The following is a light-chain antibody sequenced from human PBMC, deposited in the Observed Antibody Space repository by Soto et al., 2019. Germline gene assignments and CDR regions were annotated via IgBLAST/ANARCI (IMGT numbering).Light chain of an antibody. V-gene: IGKV1-39*01. CDR3: QQSFSTTWT. CDR1: QTVNTY. J-gene: IGKJ1*01. Sequence: DIQMTQSPSSLPPTIGDRITITFRASQTVNTYVHWYQQKPGKAPKLLIYAASNLQSGVPSRFSGSGSATDFTLTISSLQPEDFATYYCQQSFSTTWTFGHGTKVDIK. CDR2: AAS.